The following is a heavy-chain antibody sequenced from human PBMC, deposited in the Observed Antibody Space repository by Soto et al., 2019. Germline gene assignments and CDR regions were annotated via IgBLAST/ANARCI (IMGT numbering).Heavy chain of an antibody. CDR3: ARVWTTVTNWFDP. V-gene: IGHV4-4*02. Sequence: SETLSLTCVVSGGSISTINWWSWVRQPPGKGLEWIGEIYHSGTTNYNPSLKSRVTISVDKSKNQFSLKLSSVTAADTAVYYCARVWTTVTNWFDPWGQGTLVTVSS. CDR2: IYHSGTT. CDR1: GGSISTINW. D-gene: IGHD4-17*01. J-gene: IGHJ5*02.